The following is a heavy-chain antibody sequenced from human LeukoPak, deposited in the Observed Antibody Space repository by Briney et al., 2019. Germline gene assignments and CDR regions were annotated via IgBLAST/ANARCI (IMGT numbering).Heavy chain of an antibody. D-gene: IGHD3-10*02. CDR1: GFTFSSYE. J-gene: IGHJ6*04. V-gene: IGHV3-48*03. CDR3: AELGITMIGGV. CDR2: ISSSGSTI. Sequence: GGSLRLSCAASGFTFSSYEMNWVRQAPGKGLEWVSCISSSGSTIYYADSVKGRFTNSRDNAKNSLYLQMNSLRAEDTAIYYCAELGITMIGGVWGKGTTVTISS.